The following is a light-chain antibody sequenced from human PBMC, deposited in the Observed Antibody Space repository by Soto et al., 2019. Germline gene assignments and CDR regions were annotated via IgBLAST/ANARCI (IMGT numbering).Light chain of an antibody. CDR1: SSNIGSSY. V-gene: IGLV1-51*02. Sequence: QSVLTQPPSVSAAPGQKVTISCSGTSSNIGSSYVAWYKHLPGTTPKLLIYGNDKRPSGIPDRFSGSKSGTSATLGITGLQTGDDADYYCGTWDSSLSAGVFGGGTKLTVL. CDR3: GTWDSSLSAGV. CDR2: GND. J-gene: IGLJ2*01.